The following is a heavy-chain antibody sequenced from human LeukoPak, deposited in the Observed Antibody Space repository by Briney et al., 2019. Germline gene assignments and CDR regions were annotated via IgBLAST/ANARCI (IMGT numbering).Heavy chain of an antibody. CDR3: ARDRITGTTYGMDV. V-gene: IGHV3-48*01. Sequence: PGGSLRLSCAASGFTLSSYTMNWVRQAPGKGLEWVSYINGGSSTIYYADSVKGRFTISRDNAKNSLYLQMNSLRAEDTAVYYCARDRITGTTYGMDVWGQGTTVTVSS. J-gene: IGHJ6*02. CDR1: GFTLSSYT. D-gene: IGHD1-7*01. CDR2: INGGSSTI.